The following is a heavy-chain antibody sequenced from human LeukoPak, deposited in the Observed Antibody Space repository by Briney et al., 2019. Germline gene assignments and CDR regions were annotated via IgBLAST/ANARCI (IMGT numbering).Heavy chain of an antibody. D-gene: IGHD2-2*01. CDR1: GGSISSSSYY. CDR2: IYYSGST. CDR3: ARLAVPAARHYYYYYMDV. V-gene: IGHV4-39*01. J-gene: IGHJ6*03. Sequence: SETLSLTCTVSGGSISSSSYYWGWIRQPPGKGLEWIGSIYYSGSTYYNPSLKSRVTISVDTSKNQFSLKLSSVTAADTAVYYCARLAVPAARHYYYYYMDVWGKGTTVTVPS.